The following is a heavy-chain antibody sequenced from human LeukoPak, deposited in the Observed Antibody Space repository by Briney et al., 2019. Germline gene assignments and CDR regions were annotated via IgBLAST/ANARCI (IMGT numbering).Heavy chain of an antibody. CDR3: ARLGFDP. Sequence: SETLSLTCAVYGGSFSGYYWSWIRQPPGKGLEWIGEINHSGSTNYNPSLKSRVTISVDTSKNQFSLKLSSVTAADTAVYYCARLGFDPWGQGILVIVSS. CDR2: INHSGST. V-gene: IGHV4-34*01. J-gene: IGHJ5*02. CDR1: GGSFSGYY.